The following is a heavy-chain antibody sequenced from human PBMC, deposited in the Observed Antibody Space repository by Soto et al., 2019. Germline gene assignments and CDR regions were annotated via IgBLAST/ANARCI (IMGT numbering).Heavy chain of an antibody. V-gene: IGHV3-30-3*01. CDR3: ARDRAVDY. J-gene: IGHJ4*02. Sequence: QVQLVESGGGVVQPGRSLRLSCAASGFTFSSYAMHWVRQAPGKGLEWVAVISYDGSNKYYADSVKGRFTISRDNSKNTLYXXXXSLRAEDTAVYYCARDRAVDYWGQGTLVTVSS. CDR1: GFTFSSYA. CDR2: ISYDGSNK. D-gene: IGHD3-10*01.